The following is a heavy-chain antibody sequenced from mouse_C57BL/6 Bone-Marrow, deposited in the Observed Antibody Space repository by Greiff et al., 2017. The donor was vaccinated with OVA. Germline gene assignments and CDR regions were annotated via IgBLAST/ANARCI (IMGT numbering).Heavy chain of an antibody. D-gene: IGHD2-4*01. CDR3: ARWDDYDPYYFDY. V-gene: IGHV1-69*01. CDR2: IDPSDSYT. Sequence: QVQLQQPGAELVMPGASVKLSCKASGYTFTSYWMHWVKQRPGQGLEWIGEIDPSDSYTNYNQKFKGKSTLTVDKSSSTAYMQLSSLTSEDSAVYYCARWDDYDPYYFDYWGQGTTLTVSS. CDR1: GYTFTSYW. J-gene: IGHJ2*01.